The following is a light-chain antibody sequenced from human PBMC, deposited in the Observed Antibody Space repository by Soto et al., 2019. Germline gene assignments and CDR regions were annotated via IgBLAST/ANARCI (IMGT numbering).Light chain of an antibody. Sequence: QSVLNQAPSTSGTPGQRVIISCSGSSSNIGSNRVQWYQQLPGTAPKLLVYKNDNRPSGVPDRFSGSKSGTSASLAISDLRSEDEGLYYCATWDDSLSGVLLGAGTKLTVL. CDR2: KND. V-gene: IGLV1-47*01. CDR3: ATWDDSLSGVL. J-gene: IGLJ2*01. CDR1: SSNIGSNR.